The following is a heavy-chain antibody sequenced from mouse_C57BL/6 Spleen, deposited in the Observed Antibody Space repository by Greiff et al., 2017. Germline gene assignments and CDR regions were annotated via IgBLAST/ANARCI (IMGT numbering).Heavy chain of an antibody. CDR3: ARKLGRYYFDY. V-gene: IGHV1-80*01. CDR1: GYAFSSYW. CDR2: IYPGDGAT. Sequence: QVQLQQSGAELVKPGASVKISCKASGYAFSSYWMNWVKQRPGKGLEWIGQIYPGDGATNYNGKFKGKATLTADKSSSTAYMQLSSLTSEDSAVYFCARKLGRYYFDYWGQGTTLTVSS. J-gene: IGHJ2*01. D-gene: IGHD4-1*01.